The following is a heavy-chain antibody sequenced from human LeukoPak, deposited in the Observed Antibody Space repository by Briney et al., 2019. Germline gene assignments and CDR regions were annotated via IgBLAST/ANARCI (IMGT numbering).Heavy chain of an antibody. J-gene: IGHJ4*02. CDR3: AKDRTAARPYYFDY. V-gene: IGHV3-33*06. D-gene: IGHD6-6*01. CDR1: GFTFSSYG. CDR2: IWYDGSNK. Sequence: GGSLRLSCAASGFTFSSYGMHWVRQAPGKGLKRVAVIWYDGSNKYYADSVKGRFTISRDNSKNTLYLQMNSLRAEDTAVYYCAKDRTAARPYYFDYWGQGTLVTVSS.